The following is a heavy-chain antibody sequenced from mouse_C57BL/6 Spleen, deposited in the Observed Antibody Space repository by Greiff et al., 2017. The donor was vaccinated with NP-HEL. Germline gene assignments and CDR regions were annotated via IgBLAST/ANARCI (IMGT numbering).Heavy chain of an antibody. J-gene: IGHJ4*01. CDR3: ARRRYYGTLYAMDY. Sequence: EVNVVESGGGLVKPGGSLKLSCAASGFTFSDYGMHWVRQAPEKGLEWVAYISSGSSTIYYADTVKGRFTISRDNAKNTLFLQMTSLRSEDTAMYYCARRRYYGTLYAMDYWGQGTSVTVSS. CDR2: ISSGSSTI. V-gene: IGHV5-17*01. CDR1: GFTFSDYG. D-gene: IGHD1-1*01.